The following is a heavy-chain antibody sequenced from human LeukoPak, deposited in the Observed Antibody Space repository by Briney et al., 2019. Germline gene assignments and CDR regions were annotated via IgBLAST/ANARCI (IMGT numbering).Heavy chain of an antibody. CDR3: AREGQAYGWFDP. Sequence: SETLSLTCTVSGGSISSYYWSWIRQPPGKGLEWIGYIYYSGSTNYNPSLKSRVTISVDTSKNQLSLKLSSVTAADTAVYYCAREGQAYGWFDPWGQGTLVTVSS. V-gene: IGHV4-59*01. CDR2: IYYSGST. D-gene: IGHD3-16*01. J-gene: IGHJ5*02. CDR1: GGSISSYY.